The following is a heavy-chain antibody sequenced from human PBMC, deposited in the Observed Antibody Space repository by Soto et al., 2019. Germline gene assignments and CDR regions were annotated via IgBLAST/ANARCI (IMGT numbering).Heavy chain of an antibody. CDR1: GFTFSSYA. D-gene: IGHD1-1*01. Sequence: PVGSLRLSCAASGFTFSSYAMSWVRQAPGKGLEWVSAISGSGGSTYYADSVKGRFTISRDNSKNTLYLQMNSLRAEDTAVYYCAPTSSLYYYYGMDVWGQGTTVTVSS. CDR3: APTSSLYYYYGMDV. CDR2: ISGSGGST. V-gene: IGHV3-23*01. J-gene: IGHJ6*02.